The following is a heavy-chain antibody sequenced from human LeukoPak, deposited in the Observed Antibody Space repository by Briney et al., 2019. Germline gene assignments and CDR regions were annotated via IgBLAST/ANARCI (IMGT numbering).Heavy chain of an antibody. CDR2: ISYDGSNK. J-gene: IGHJ4*02. CDR1: GFPFSSYG. Sequence: GSLSLSCAASGFPFSSYGMHWVRQAPGKGLEWVAVISYDGSNKYYADSVKGRFTISRDNSKNTLYLQMNSLRAEDTAVYYCASIYGKPHWGQGTLVTVSS. D-gene: IGHD4-17*01. V-gene: IGHV3-30*19. CDR3: ASIYGKPH.